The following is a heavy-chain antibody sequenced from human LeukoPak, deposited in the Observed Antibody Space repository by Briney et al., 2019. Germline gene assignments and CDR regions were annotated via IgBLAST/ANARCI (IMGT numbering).Heavy chain of an antibody. D-gene: IGHD3-10*01. J-gene: IGHJ3*01. V-gene: IGHV4-39*01. CDR2: IYDSGSS. CDR1: GRSLSSSRYY. CDR3: ARRSMTMFRGVTLDAFDV. Sequence: SETLSLPCSVSGRSLSSSRYYGGWIRQPPGKGLEWYGSIYDSGSSYYNTSLKSRVNIPVATSKNKSSLKLSSVTAADTAVYYCARRSMTMFRGVTLDAFDVWGQGTMVTVSS.